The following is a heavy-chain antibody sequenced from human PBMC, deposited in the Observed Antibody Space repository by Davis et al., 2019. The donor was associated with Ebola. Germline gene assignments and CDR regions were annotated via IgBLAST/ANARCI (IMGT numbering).Heavy chain of an antibody. J-gene: IGHJ4*02. Sequence: GESLKISCAASGFTFSSYSMNWVRQAPGKGLEWVSYISSSSSTIYYADSVKGRFTISRDNAKNSLYLQMNSLRAEDTAVYYCAKTHPYYDSSGYYYNYFDYWGQGTLVTVSS. V-gene: IGHV3-48*04. CDR1: GFTFSSYS. CDR3: AKTHPYYDSSGYYYNYFDY. D-gene: IGHD3-22*01. CDR2: ISSSSSTI.